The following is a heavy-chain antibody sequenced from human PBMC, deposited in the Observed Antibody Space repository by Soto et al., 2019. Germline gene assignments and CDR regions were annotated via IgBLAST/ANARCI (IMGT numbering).Heavy chain of an antibody. CDR3: ARIPSP. CDR2: IYDSVST. J-gene: IGHJ5*02. CDR1: GGSISSGGYS. V-gene: IGHV4-30-2*01. D-gene: IGHD2-21*01. Sequence: SETLTLTCAVSGGSISSGGYSWGWIRQPPGKGLEWIGYIYDSVSTYYNPSLKSRVTISVDRSKNQFSLKLSSVTAADTAVYYCARIPSPWGQGTLVTVSS.